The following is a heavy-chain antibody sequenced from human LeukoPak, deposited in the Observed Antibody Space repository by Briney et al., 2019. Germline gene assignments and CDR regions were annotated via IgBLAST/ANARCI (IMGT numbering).Heavy chain of an antibody. J-gene: IGHJ3*02. CDR2: IGTAGDT. Sequence: GGSLRLSCAASGFTFSSYDMHWVRQATGKGLEWVSAIGTAGDTYYPGSVKGRFTISRENAKNSLYLQMNSLRAGDRAVYYCARASHIVATIAAFDIWGQGTMVTVSS. D-gene: IGHD5-12*01. CDR1: GFTFSSYD. V-gene: IGHV3-13*01. CDR3: ARASHIVATIAAFDI.